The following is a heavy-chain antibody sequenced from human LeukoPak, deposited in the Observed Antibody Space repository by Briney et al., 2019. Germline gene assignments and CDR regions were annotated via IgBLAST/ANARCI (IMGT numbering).Heavy chain of an antibody. CDR1: GFTFSSYW. CDR3: ARSYINYGGNSADAFNI. CDR2: IKSDGKT. D-gene: IGHD2-21*01. J-gene: IGHJ3*02. V-gene: IGHV3-74*01. Sequence: GGSLRLSCAASGFTFSSYWMHWVRQAPGKGLVWVSRIKSDGKTNYADSVKGRFTISRDNAKNSLYLQINSVTTEDMALYYCARSYINYGGNSADAFNIWGQGTMVTVSS.